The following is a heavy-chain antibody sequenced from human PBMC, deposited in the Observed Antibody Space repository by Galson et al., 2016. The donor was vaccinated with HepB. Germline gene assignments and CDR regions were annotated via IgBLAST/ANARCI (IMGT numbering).Heavy chain of an antibody. CDR2: INQDGSEK. J-gene: IGHJ4*02. CDR3: ARTYQYTLDY. Sequence: SLRLSCAASGLTFSRFWMTWVRQAPGKGLEWVANINQDGSEKYYLDSVRGRFTISRDNAKNTLYLQMTSLRAEDTAVYFCARTYQYTLDYWGQGTLVTVSS. V-gene: IGHV3-7*04. D-gene: IGHD1-1*01. CDR1: GLTFSRFW.